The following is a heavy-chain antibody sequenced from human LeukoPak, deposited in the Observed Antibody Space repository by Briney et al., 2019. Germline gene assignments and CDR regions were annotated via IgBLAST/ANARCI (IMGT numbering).Heavy chain of an antibody. J-gene: IGHJ3*02. CDR1: GFTFSSYG. CDR3: ARLSSSWYGNDAFDI. Sequence: QPGRSLRLSCAASGFTFSSYGMHWVRQAPGKGLEWVAVIWYDGSNKYYADSVKGRFTISRDNSKNTLYLQMNSLSAEDTAVYYCARLSSSWYGNDAFDIWGQGTMVTVSS. V-gene: IGHV3-33*01. CDR2: IWYDGSNK. D-gene: IGHD6-13*01.